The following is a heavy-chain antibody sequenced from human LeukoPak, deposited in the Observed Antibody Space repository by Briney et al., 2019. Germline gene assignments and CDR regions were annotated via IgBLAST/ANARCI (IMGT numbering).Heavy chain of an antibody. J-gene: IGHJ6*03. Sequence: GGSLRLSCAASGFTFSSYWMHWVRQAPGKGLVWVSRISSDGSSTTYADSVKGRFTISRDNSKNTLYLQMNSLRPEDTAVYYCAKEGYYYLDVWGKGTTVTISS. V-gene: IGHV3-74*01. CDR2: ISSDGSST. CDR3: AKEGYYYLDV. CDR1: GFTFSSYW.